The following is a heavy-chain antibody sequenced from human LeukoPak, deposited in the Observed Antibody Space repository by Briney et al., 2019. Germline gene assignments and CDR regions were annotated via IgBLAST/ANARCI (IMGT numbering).Heavy chain of an antibody. V-gene: IGHV4-34*01. D-gene: IGHD3-10*01. J-gene: IGHJ4*02. Sequence: GSLRLSCAASGFTFSSYGMSWVRQPPGKGLEWIGEINHSGSTNYNPSLKSRVTISVDTSKNQFSLKLSSVTAADTAVYYCARRITRQGSPRFDYWGQGTLVTVSS. CDR2: INHSGST. CDR3: ARRITRQGSPRFDY. CDR1: GFTFSSYG.